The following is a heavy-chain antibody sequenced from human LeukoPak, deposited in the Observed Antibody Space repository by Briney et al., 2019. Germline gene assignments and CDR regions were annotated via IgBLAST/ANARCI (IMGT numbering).Heavy chain of an antibody. CDR1: GFTFSNYA. CDR3: AKGSNYYDSSGLDS. V-gene: IGHV3-23*01. D-gene: IGHD3-22*01. Sequence: GGSLRLSCEGSGFTFSNYAMNWVRQAPGKGLEWVSGISGSGGSTYYADSVKGRFTISRDNPKNTLYLQMNSLRAEDTAVYYCAKGSNYYDSSGLDSWGQGTLVTVAS. CDR2: ISGSGGST. J-gene: IGHJ4*02.